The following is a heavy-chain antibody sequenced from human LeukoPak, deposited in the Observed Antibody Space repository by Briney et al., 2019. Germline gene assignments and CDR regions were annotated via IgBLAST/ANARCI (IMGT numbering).Heavy chain of an antibody. CDR1: GGTFSSYA. Sequence: SSVKVSCKTSGGTFSSYAISWVRHAPGQGLEWMGGIIPIFVTANYAQKFQGRVTITADESTSTAYMELSSLRSEDTAVYYCARGGWSGDSSSWFPSWFDPWGQGTLVTVSS. J-gene: IGHJ5*02. CDR2: IIPIFVTA. D-gene: IGHD6-13*01. CDR3: ARGGWSGDSSSWFPSWFDP. V-gene: IGHV1-69*01.